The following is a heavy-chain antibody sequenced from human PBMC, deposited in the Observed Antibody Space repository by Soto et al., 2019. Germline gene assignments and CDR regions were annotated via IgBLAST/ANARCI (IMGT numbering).Heavy chain of an antibody. D-gene: IGHD2-2*01. CDR1: GFTFGGHW. V-gene: IGHV3-74*03. CDR2: INTDGGSS. J-gene: IGHJ3*02. CDR3: AREAGYCSRTSCYRRAFDT. Sequence: EVQLVESGGDLVQPGGSLSLSCAASGFTFGGHWMHWVRQVPGKGLEWVSRINTDGGSSAYADSVKGRFAISRDNAKNTLYLQMNGLRAEDTAVYYCAREAGYCSRTSCYRRAFDTWGQGTTVTVSS.